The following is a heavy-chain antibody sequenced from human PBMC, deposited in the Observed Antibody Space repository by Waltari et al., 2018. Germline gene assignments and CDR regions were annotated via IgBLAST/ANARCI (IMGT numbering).Heavy chain of an antibody. V-gene: IGHV1-2*06. Sequence: QVQLVQSGSEVKKPGASVKVSCKTSGYSFTGYYIHWVRQAPGQGPEWMGRINPYSGGTNSAQKYQGRVTMTRDTSIRTAYMELRRLRSDDTAVYYCARGPTVTTGPDHGGQGTRGT. D-gene: IGHD4-17*01. CDR1: GYSFTGYY. CDR3: ARGPTVTTGPDH. J-gene: IGHJ4*02. CDR2: INPYSGGT.